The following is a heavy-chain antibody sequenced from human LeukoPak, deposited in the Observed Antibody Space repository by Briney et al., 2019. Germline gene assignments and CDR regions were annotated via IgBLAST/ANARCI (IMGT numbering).Heavy chain of an antibody. D-gene: IGHD4-11*01. Sequence: ASVKVSCKASGYTFTDYYMHWVRQAPGQGLEWMGWTNPNSGGTSYAQKFQGRVTMTRDTSITTAYMELSRLRPDDTAVYYCARAATVTNYWGQGTLVTVSS. CDR2: TNPNSGGT. V-gene: IGHV1-2*02. CDR3: ARAATVTNY. J-gene: IGHJ4*02. CDR1: GYTFTDYY.